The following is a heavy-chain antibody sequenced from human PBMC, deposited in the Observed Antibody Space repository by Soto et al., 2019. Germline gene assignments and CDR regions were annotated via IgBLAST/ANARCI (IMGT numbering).Heavy chain of an antibody. V-gene: IGHV4-31*01. D-gene: IGHD3-16*01. J-gene: IGHJ4*02. CDR3: ARGVLH. CDR2: IYYSGST. CDR1: GGXXXXXXXX. Sequence: QVQLQEWGPGLVKPSQTLSLTCTXXGGXXXXXXXXXXWIRQHPGKGLEWIGSIYYSGSTYYNPSLKSXXXXSVXTSKXXXSLXLSXXTAADTAVYYCARGVLHWGQGTLVTVSS.